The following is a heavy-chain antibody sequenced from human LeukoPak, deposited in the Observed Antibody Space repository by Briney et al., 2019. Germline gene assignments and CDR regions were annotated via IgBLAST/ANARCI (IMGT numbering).Heavy chain of an antibody. CDR1: GFTFSSYA. CDR3: AKGRVLRYFDRSPDD. J-gene: IGHJ4*02. Sequence: GGCLRLSCAASGFTFSSYAMSWVRQAPGKGLEWVLAISGSGGSTYYADSVKGRFTISRDNSTNTLYLQINSLRAEDTAVYYSAKGRVLRYFDRSPDDWSQPSLVTVSS. D-gene: IGHD3-9*01. CDR2: ISGSGGST. V-gene: IGHV3-23*01.